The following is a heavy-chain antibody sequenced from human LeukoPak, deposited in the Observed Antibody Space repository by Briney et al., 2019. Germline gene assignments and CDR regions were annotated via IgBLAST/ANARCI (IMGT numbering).Heavy chain of an antibody. CDR3: TRGSEWEPLYYFDY. J-gene: IGHJ4*02. D-gene: IGHD1-26*01. CDR1: GFTFSIYN. V-gene: IGHV3-21*01. Sequence: GGSLRLSGAASGFTFSIYNMDWVRQTPGKGLEWVSLISSSSGYIYYTDSVKGRFTISRDNAKNSLYLQMNSLRAEDSAVYYCTRGSEWEPLYYFDYWGQGSLVTVSS. CDR2: ISSSSGYI.